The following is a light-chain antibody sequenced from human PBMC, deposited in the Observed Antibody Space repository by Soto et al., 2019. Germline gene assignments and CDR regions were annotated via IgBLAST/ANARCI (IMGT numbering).Light chain of an antibody. Sequence: FTHSPRTLPLSPGKRATLSSRTSQSVSSNYLARYQQKPVHTPRLLIYSAPTRATDIPDSEGTSGYDKDFTLTISRLEHEDFAVYYCQQYGSSPLTFGGVTKVDIK. CDR2: SAP. V-gene: IGKV3-20*01. J-gene: IGKJ4*01. CDR3: QQYGSSPLT. CDR1: QSVSSNY.